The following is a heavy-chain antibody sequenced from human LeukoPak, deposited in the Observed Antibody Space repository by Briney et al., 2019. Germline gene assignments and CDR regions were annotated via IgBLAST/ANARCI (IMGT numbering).Heavy chain of an antibody. CDR2: IYYSGST. CDR1: GGSISSSNW. Sequence: SGTLSLTCAVSGGSISSSNWWSWVRQPPGKGLEWIGYIYYSGSTNYNPSLKSRVTISVDTSKNQFSLKLSSVTAADTAVYYCARDYHCGGGDCSWVDYWGQGTLVTVSS. CDR3: ARDYHCGGGDCSWVDY. V-gene: IGHV4-4*02. D-gene: IGHD2-21*01. J-gene: IGHJ4*02.